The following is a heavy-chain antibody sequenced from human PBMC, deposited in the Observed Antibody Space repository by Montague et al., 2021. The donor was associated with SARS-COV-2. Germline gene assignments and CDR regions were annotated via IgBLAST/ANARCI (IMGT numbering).Heavy chain of an antibody. J-gene: IGHJ3*02. CDR3: VRERECSGGSCYGPDDDAFDI. CDR2: ISDIGST. CDR1: GTSFSGYY. V-gene: IGHV4-34*01. Sequence: SETLSLTCAVHGTSFSGYYWNWIRQPPGKGLEWIGEISDIGSTTYNPSLESRLTTSVDRSKNQFSLRLTSVTAADTAVYYCVRERECSGGSCYGPDDDAFDIWGQGTVVTVSS. D-gene: IGHD2-15*01.